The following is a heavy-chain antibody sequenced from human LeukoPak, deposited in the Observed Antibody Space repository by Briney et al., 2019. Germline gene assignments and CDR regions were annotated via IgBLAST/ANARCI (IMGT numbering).Heavy chain of an antibody. CDR1: GGSISNNY. D-gene: IGHD3-10*01. CDR2: IYSSGST. CDR3: ARVTLRGVLVD. Sequence: SETLSLTCTVSGGSISNNYWACIRQPAGKGLEWIGRIYSSGSTIYNPSLNSRVTMSVDMSKNQFSLRLSSVTAADTAVYYCARVTLRGVLVDWGQGTLVTVSS. V-gene: IGHV4-4*07. J-gene: IGHJ4*02.